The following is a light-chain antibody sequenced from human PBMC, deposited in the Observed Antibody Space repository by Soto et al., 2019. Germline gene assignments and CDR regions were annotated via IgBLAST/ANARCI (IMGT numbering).Light chain of an antibody. CDR1: QSISNW. CDR2: DAS. V-gene: IGKV1-5*01. CDR3: QQYNNYPGT. Sequence: DIQMTQSPSTLSASVGDRVTITCRASQSISNWLAWYQQKPGKAPKLLIYDASSLESGVPSRFSGRGSGTEFPLTISSLQPDDFAPYYCQQYNNYPGTFGQGTKLELK. J-gene: IGKJ2*01.